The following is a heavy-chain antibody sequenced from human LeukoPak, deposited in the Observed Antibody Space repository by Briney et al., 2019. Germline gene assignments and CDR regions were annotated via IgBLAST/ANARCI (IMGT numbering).Heavy chain of an antibody. V-gene: IGHV4-4*02. CDR2: IYHSGST. Sequence: SGTLSLTCAVSGGSISSSNWWSWVRQPPGKGLEWIGEIYHSGSTNYNPSLKSRVTISVDKSKNQFSLKLSSVTAADTAVYYCARLDCSSTSCSLDYWGQGTLVTVSS. J-gene: IGHJ4*02. CDR1: GGSISSSNW. D-gene: IGHD2-2*01. CDR3: ARLDCSSTSCSLDY.